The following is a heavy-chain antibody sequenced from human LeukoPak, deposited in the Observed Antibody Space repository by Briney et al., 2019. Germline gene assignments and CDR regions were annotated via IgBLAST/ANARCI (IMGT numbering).Heavy chain of an antibody. V-gene: IGHV1-18*01. Sequence: ASVKVSCKASGYTFTSYGISWVRQAPGQGLEWMGWVSAYNGNTNYAQKLQGRVTMTTDTSTSTAYMELRRLRSDDTAVYYCARERKPAPSYNFWRDNNSFAPWGKGTLVTVSS. CDR3: ARERKPAPSYNFWRDNNSFAP. CDR2: VSAYNGNT. J-gene: IGHJ5*02. CDR1: GYTFTSYG. D-gene: IGHD3-3*01.